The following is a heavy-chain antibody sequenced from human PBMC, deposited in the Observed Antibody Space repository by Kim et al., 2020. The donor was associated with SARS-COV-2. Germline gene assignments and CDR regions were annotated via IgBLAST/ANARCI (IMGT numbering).Heavy chain of an antibody. D-gene: IGHD2-2*01. V-gene: IGHV4-34*01. CDR2: INHSGST. CDR3: ARGQAYLPPLYCSSTSCPNYFDY. J-gene: IGHJ4*02. Sequence: SETLSLTCAVYGGSFSGYYWSWIRQPPGKGLEWIGEINHSGSTNYNPSLKSRVTISVDTSKNQFSLKLSSVTAADTAVYYCARGQAYLPPLYCSSTSCPNYFDYWGQGTLVTVSS. CDR1: GGSFSGYY.